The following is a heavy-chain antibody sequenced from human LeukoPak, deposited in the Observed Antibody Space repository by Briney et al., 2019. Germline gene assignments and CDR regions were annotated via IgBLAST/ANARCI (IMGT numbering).Heavy chain of an antibody. CDR2: VNLQGST. J-gene: IGHJ4*02. V-gene: IGHV4-39*07. CDR1: GGSISSSSYH. CDR3: AREGGPYRPLDY. Sequence: SETLSLTCTVSGGSISSSSYHWGWIRQPPGKGLEWIGEVNLQGSTNYNPSLMGRVAISVDKSENHVSLQLTSVTAADTAVYYCAREGGPYRPLDYSGQGTLVTVSS.